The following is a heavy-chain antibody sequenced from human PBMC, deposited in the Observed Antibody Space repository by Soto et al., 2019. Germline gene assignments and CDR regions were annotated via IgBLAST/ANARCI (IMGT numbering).Heavy chain of an antibody. J-gene: IGHJ3*02. CDR3: ARRELEPTNNDAFHI. CDR1: GGSISSSNHY. D-gene: IGHD1-1*01. Sequence: SXTLSLTCSVSGGSISSSNHYWDWIRQPPGKGPEWIGRIYYSGSTYYNPSLKSRVTISVDTSKNQFSLKLSSVTAADTAVYYCARRELEPTNNDAFHIWGQGTMVTVSS. V-gene: IGHV4-39*01. CDR2: IYYSGST.